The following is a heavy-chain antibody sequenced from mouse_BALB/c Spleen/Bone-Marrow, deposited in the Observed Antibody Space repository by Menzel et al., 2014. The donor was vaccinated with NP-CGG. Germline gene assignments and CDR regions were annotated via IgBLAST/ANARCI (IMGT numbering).Heavy chain of an antibody. V-gene: IGHV14-3*02. CDR1: GFNIKDTY. J-gene: IGHJ2*01. CDR2: IDPANGNT. Sequence: VQLQQSGAELVKPGASVKLSCTASGFNIKDTYMHWVKQRPEQGLEWIGRIDPANGNTKYDPKFQGKATITADTSSNTAYLQVSSLTSEDTAVYYCAKFPDNYDGGDYWGQGTTLTVSS. CDR3: AKFPDNYDGGDY. D-gene: IGHD1-2*01.